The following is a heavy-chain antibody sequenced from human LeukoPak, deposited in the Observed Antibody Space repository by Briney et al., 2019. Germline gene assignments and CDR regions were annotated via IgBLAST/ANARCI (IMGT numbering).Heavy chain of an antibody. Sequence: SVNVSCKASGGTFNKNVISWVRQTPGQGLEWMGGIIPIFGTTANYAQKFQGRVTITADKSTNTAYMELTSLTSDDTGVYYCARDFGIAVAAPGYWGQGTLVTVSS. D-gene: IGHD6-19*01. CDR2: IIPIFGTTA. V-gene: IGHV1-69*06. CDR3: ARDFGIAVAAPGY. J-gene: IGHJ4*02. CDR1: GGTFNKNV.